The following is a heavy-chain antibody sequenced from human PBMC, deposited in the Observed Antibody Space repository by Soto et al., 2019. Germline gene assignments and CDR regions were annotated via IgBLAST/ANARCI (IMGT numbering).Heavy chain of an antibody. CDR1: GLTFSSYA. CDR2: ISGSGDTA. CDR3: AKSRVFIGAIVTLLDS. D-gene: IGHD3-16*02. Sequence: GGSLILSCAASGLTFSSYAMSWVRQAPGKGLEWVSAISGSGDTAYYADSVKGRFTISRGNSENTLYLQMNGLRADDTALYFCAKSRVFIGAIVTLLDSWGQGTQVTVSS. V-gene: IGHV3-23*01. J-gene: IGHJ4*02.